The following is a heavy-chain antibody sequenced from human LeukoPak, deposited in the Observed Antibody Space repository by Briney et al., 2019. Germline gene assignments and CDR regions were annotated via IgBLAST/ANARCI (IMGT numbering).Heavy chain of an antibody. Sequence: GASVKVSCKASGGTFSSYAISWVRQAPGQGLEWMGGIIPIFGTANYAQKFQGRVTITADESTSTAYMELSSLRSEDTAVYYCARVVGDYYYDSSGYYHFDYWGQGTLVTVSS. D-gene: IGHD3-22*01. CDR2: IIPIFGTA. CDR3: ARVVGDYYYDSSGYYHFDY. V-gene: IGHV1-69*13. CDR1: GGTFSSYA. J-gene: IGHJ4*02.